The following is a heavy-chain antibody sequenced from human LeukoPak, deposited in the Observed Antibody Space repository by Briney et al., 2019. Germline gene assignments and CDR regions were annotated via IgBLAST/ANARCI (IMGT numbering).Heavy chain of an antibody. Sequence: PGGSLRLSCAASGFTFDDHAMHSVRQAPGKGLEWVSGISWNSGSIGYADSVKGRFTISRDNAKNSLFLQMNSLRAEDMALYYCAKDEFVASDFTGAFDIWGQGTMVTVSS. CDR2: ISWNSGSI. V-gene: IGHV3-9*03. CDR3: AKDEFVASDFTGAFDI. CDR1: GFTFDDHA. J-gene: IGHJ3*02. D-gene: IGHD2-8*02.